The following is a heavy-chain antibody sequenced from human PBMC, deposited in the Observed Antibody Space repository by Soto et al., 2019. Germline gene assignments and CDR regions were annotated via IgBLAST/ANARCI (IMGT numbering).Heavy chain of an antibody. CDR3: AKEGVGAAAGTAAY. J-gene: IGHJ4*02. D-gene: IGHD6-13*01. V-gene: IGHV3-30*18. CDR2: ISYDGSNK. Sequence: GSLRLSCAASGFTFSSYGMHWVRQAPGKGLEWVAVISYDGSNKYYADSVKGRFTISRDNSKNTLYLQMNSLRAEDTAVYYCAKEGVGAAAGTAAYWGQGTLVTVSS. CDR1: GFTFSSYG.